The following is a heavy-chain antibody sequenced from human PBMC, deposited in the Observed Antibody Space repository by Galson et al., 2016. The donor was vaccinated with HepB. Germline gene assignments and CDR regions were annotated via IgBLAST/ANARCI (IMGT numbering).Heavy chain of an antibody. CDR3: ARDKEGSHP. J-gene: IGHJ5*02. CDR1: GGYIRSGGYY. V-gene: IGHV4-31*03. Sequence: TLSLTCTVSGGYIRSGGYYWSWIRQHPGKGLEWIGCISYTGSTYYNPSLKSRLTISVDTSKNQFSLKLSSMTAADTAVYYCARDKEGSHPWGQGTLVTVSS. CDR2: ISYTGST.